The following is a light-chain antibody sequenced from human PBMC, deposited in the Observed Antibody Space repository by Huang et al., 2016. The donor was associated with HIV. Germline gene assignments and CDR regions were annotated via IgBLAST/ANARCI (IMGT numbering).Light chain of an antibody. Sequence: DIQVTQSPSSLSASVGGRVTITCRTSQSISSHLSWYQLKPGKGPKLLIYAGTVLQIGVPSRFTGSGSGTDFTLTINSLQPEDFATYYCQQSYSAPVTFGGGTRVEVK. CDR2: AGT. J-gene: IGKJ4*01. CDR3: QQSYSAPVT. CDR1: QSISSH. V-gene: IGKV1-39*01.